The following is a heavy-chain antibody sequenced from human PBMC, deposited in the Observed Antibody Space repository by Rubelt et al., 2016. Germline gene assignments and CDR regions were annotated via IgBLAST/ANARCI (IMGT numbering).Heavy chain of an antibody. CDR1: GFTFSSYW. Sequence: EVQLVESGGGLVQPGGSLRLSCAASGFTFSSYWMHWVRQAPGKGLVWVSAISGSGTYYADSVKGRFTISRDNSKNTLYLQMNSLRAEDTAVYYCAKAPTYSNPFDIWGQGTMVTVSS. J-gene: IGHJ3*02. CDR2: ISGSGT. V-gene: IGHV3-23*04. CDR3: AKAPTYSNPFDI. D-gene: IGHD2-21*01.